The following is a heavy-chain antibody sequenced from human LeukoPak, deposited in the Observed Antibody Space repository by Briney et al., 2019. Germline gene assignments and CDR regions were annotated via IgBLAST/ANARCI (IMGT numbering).Heavy chain of an antibody. J-gene: IGHJ4*02. V-gene: IGHV1-2*02. Sequence: ASVTVSFKSSVYTFTHYYIHWVRQAPGQGLEWMGWINPNRGVTNYAQKFQGRVTVTRHTSIRTAYMELRRLRSDDRAVYYCARGPPTRVVVVTTGDFDYWGQGTLVTVSS. CDR3: ARGPPTRVVVVTTGDFDY. D-gene: IGHD3-22*01. CDR2: INPNRGVT. CDR1: VYTFTHYY.